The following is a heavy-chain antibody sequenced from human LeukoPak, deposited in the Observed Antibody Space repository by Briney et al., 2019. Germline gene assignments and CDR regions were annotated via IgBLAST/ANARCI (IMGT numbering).Heavy chain of an antibody. CDR2: ICYSGST. D-gene: IGHD6-6*01. CDR1: GGSISSSSYY. Sequence: PSETLSLTCTVSGGSISSSSYYWGWIRQPPGKGLEWIGSICYSGSTYYNPSLKSRVTISVDTSKNQFSLKLSSVTAADTAVYYCAREVKAARPGFDYWGQGTLVTVSS. J-gene: IGHJ4*02. V-gene: IGHV4-39*07. CDR3: AREVKAARPGFDY.